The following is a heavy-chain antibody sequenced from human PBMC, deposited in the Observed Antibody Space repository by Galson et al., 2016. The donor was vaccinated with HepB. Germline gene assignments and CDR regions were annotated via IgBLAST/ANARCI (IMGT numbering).Heavy chain of an antibody. Sequence: SLRLSCAASGFTLSNSAMSWVRQAPGKGLEWVANIKQDGSEEYYVDSVKGRFTISRDNSKNTLYLQMNSLRAEDTAVYYCASLRFKGFDLWGRGTLVTVSS. CDR2: IKQDGSEE. V-gene: IGHV3-7*03. CDR3: ASLRFKGFDL. J-gene: IGHJ2*01. D-gene: IGHD3-3*01. CDR1: GFTLSNSA.